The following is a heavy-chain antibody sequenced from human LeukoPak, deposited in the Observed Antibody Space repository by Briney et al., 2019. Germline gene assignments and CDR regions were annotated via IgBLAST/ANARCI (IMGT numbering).Heavy chain of an antibody. CDR2: INHSGST. J-gene: IGHJ4*02. CDR1: GGSFSGYY. CDR3: AIQRRGSRDY. Sequence: SETLSLTCAVYGGSFSGYYWSWIRQPPGKGLEWIGEINHSGSTNYNPSLKSRVTISVDTSKNQCSLKLSSVTAADTAVYYCAIQRRGSRDYWGQGTLVTVSS. D-gene: IGHD3-16*01. V-gene: IGHV4-34*01.